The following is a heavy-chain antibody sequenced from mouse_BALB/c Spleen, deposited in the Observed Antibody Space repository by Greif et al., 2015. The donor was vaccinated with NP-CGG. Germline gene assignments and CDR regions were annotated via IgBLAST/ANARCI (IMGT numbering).Heavy chain of an antibody. CDR2: ISDGGSYT. J-gene: IGHJ3*01. Sequence: EVQVVESGGGLVKPGGSLKLSCAASGFPFSDYYMYWVRQTPEKRLEWVATISDGGSYTYYPDSVKGRFTISRDNAKNNLCLQMSSLKCEDTAMYYCARDLVYDGFLCAYWGQGTLVTVSA. D-gene: IGHD2-3*01. V-gene: IGHV5-4*02. CDR3: ARDLVYDGFLCAY. CDR1: GFPFSDYY.